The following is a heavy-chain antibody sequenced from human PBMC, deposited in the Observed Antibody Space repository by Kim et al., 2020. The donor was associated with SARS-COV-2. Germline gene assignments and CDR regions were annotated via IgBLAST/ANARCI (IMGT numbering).Heavy chain of an antibody. CDR1: GFTFSSYG. D-gene: IGHD6-19*01. J-gene: IGHJ6*02. CDR2: IWYDGSNK. CDR3: ARSGSMSRWYHYYGMDV. V-gene: IGHV3-33*01. Sequence: GGSLRLSCAASGFTFSSYGMHWVRQAPGKGLEWVAVIWYDGSNKYYADSVKGRFTTSRDNSKNTLYLQMNSLRAEDTAVYYCARSGSMSRWYHYYGMDVWGQGTTVTVSS.